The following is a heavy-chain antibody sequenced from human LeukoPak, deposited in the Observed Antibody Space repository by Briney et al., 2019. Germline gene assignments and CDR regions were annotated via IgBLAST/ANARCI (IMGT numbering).Heavy chain of an antibody. Sequence: GASVKVSCKASGYTFTGYYMHWVRQAPGQGLEWMGWINPNSGGTNYAQKFQGRVTMTRDTSISTAYMELSRLRSDDTAVYYCASTYGDSTLSPFDYRGQGTLVTVSS. CDR1: GYTFTGYY. D-gene: IGHD4-17*01. V-gene: IGHV1-2*02. CDR2: INPNSGGT. J-gene: IGHJ4*02. CDR3: ASTYGDSTLSPFDY.